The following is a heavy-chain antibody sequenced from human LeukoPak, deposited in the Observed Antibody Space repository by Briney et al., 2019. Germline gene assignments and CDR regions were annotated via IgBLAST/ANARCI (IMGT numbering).Heavy chain of an antibody. Sequence: GGSLRLSCAGSGFTFSSYWMHWVRQAPGKGLVCVSRISTDASSTTYADSVKGRFTISRDNAKDTLYLQMNSLRAEDTALYYCAKDRRPTVSGGYFDLWGRGTLVIVSS. D-gene: IGHD4-11*01. J-gene: IGHJ2*01. CDR3: AKDRRPTVSGGYFDL. V-gene: IGHV3-74*01. CDR1: GFTFSSYW. CDR2: ISTDASST.